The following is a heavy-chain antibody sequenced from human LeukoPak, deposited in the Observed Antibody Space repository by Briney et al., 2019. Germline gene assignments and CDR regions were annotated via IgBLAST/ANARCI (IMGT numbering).Heavy chain of an antibody. D-gene: IGHD6-19*01. CDR1: GLTFSSYS. Sequence: PGGSLTLSCAPSGLTFSSYSMNWVRQAPGEGLEWVSSISSRSSYIYYADSVKGGFTISRDNAKNSLYLQMNSLRAEDTAVYYCARDRTGYSSGGGGYWGQGTLVTVSS. V-gene: IGHV3-21*01. CDR3: ARDRTGYSSGGGGY. CDR2: ISSRSSYI. J-gene: IGHJ4*02.